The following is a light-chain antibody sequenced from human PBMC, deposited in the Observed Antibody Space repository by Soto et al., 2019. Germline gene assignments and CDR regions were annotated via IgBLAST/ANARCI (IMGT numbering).Light chain of an antibody. Sequence: EIVLTQSPSTLSVSPGERVTLSCRASQTIAGNLGWYQQKPGQAPRLLIYAASTRATGIPARISGSGSGTEFTLTISSLQSEDFAVYYCQQYSSWPVTFGGGTKVEIK. CDR1: QTIAGN. V-gene: IGKV3-15*01. CDR3: QQYSSWPVT. CDR2: AAS. J-gene: IGKJ4*01.